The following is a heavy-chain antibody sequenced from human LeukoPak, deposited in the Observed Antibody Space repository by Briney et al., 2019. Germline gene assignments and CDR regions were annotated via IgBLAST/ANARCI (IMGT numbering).Heavy chain of an antibody. V-gene: IGHV4-34*01. CDR3: ARDIEYSSSLSFDY. Sequence: SETLSLTCAVYGGSFSGYYWSWIRQPPGKGLEWIGEINHSGSTNYNPSLKSRVTISVDTSKNQFSLKLSSVTAADMAVYYCARDIEYSSSLSFDYWGQGTLVTVSS. D-gene: IGHD6-6*01. CDR1: GGSFSGYY. J-gene: IGHJ4*02. CDR2: INHSGST.